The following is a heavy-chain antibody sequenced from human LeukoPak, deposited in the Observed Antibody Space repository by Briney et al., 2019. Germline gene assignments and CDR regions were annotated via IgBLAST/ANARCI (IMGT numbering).Heavy chain of an antibody. CDR3: ARDQTNHGSGWYRLNYYYCFRDV. J-gene: IGHJ6*03. V-gene: IGHV1-2*02. CDR2: MNPNSGGT. CDR1: GYTFTSYD. Sequence: ASVKVSSKASGYTFTSYDINWVRQPTGQGLEWMGWMNPNSGGTNYAQTFQSRVTMTRDTSISTASLKLSRLSSDDTAVYYCARDQTNHGSGWYRLNYYYCFRDVWGKGNTVTVSS. D-gene: IGHD6-19*01.